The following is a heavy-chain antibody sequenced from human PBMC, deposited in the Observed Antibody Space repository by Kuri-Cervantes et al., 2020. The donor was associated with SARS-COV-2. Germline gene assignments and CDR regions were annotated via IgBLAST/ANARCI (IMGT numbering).Heavy chain of an antibody. V-gene: IGHV3-66*01. CDR1: GFTVSSNY. D-gene: IGHD2-21*01. CDR2: IYSGGST. Sequence: GESLKISCAASGFTVSSNYMGWVRQAPGKGLEWVSVIYSGGSTYYADSVKGRFTISRDNAKNSLFLQVNSLRVEDTAVYYCARVAGEGPIYYYYMDVWGKGTTVTVSS. J-gene: IGHJ6*03. CDR3: ARVAGEGPIYYYYMDV.